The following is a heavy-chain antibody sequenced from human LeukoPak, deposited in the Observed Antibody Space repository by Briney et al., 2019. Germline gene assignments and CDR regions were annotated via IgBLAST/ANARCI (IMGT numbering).Heavy chain of an antibody. V-gene: IGHV1-8*03. J-gene: IGHJ4*02. Sequence: AASVKVSCKASGYTFTGYYVHWVRQAPGQGLEWMGWMNPNSGNTGYALKFQGRVTITRHTSLSTAYMELSSLRSEDTAVYYCARGASRSFDIWGQGTLVTVSS. CDR2: MNPNSGNT. CDR1: GYTFTGYY. CDR3: ARGASRSFDI. D-gene: IGHD6-6*01.